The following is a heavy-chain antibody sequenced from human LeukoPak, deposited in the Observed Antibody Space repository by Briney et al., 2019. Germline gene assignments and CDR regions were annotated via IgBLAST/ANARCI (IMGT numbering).Heavy chain of an antibody. D-gene: IGHD3-22*01. J-gene: IGHJ4*02. Sequence: GGSLRLSCAASGFTFSSYWMSWVRQAPGKGLEWVANIRQDGSEKYYVDSVKGRFTISRDNAKNSLYLQMNSLRAEDTAVYYCARDQDYYDSSGTLYYFDYWGQGTLVTVSS. CDR1: GFTFSSYW. CDR2: IRQDGSEK. CDR3: ARDQDYYDSSGTLYYFDY. V-gene: IGHV3-7*01.